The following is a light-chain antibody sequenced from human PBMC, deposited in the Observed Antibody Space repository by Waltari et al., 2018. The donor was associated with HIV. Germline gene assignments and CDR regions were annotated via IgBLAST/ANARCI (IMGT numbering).Light chain of an antibody. CDR2: DVN. CDR3: CSYADKYTWV. J-gene: IGLJ3*02. Sequence: QSALTQPRSMSGSPGQSVTISCTGTSSDVGGYNYVSWYQQHPGKAPKLMIFDVNKRPAGVPDCFSGSKSGNTASLTISGLQAEEEADYYCCSYADKYTWVFGGGTKLAVL. CDR1: SSDVGGYNY. V-gene: IGLV2-11*01.